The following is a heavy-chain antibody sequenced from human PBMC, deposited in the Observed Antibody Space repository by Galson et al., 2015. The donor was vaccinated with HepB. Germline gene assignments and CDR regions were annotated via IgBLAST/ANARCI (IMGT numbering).Heavy chain of an antibody. D-gene: IGHD3-22*01. CDR1: GFTVSSNY. V-gene: IGHV3-66*01. J-gene: IGHJ4*02. CDR2: IYSGGST. CDR3: ARVVHDYYYDSSGYLDY. Sequence: LRLSCAASGFTVSSNYMSWVRQAPGKGLEWVSVIYSGGSTYYADSVKGRFTISRDNSKNTLYLQMNSLRAEDTAVYYCARVVHDYYYDSSGYLDYWGQGTLVTVSS.